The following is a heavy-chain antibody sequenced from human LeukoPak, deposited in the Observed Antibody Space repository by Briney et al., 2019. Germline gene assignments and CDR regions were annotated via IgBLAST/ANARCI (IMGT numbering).Heavy chain of an antibody. CDR3: ARDSYYYDSSGYYRFDY. D-gene: IGHD3-22*01. CDR2: IYTSGST. CDR1: GGSISSGSYY. V-gene: IGHV4-61*02. Sequence: PSETLSFTCTVSGGSISSGSYYWSWIRQPAGKGLEWIGRIYTSGSTNYNPSLKSRVTMSVDTSKNQFSLKLRSVTAADTAVYYCARDSYYYDSSGYYRFDYWGQGTLVTVSS. J-gene: IGHJ4*02.